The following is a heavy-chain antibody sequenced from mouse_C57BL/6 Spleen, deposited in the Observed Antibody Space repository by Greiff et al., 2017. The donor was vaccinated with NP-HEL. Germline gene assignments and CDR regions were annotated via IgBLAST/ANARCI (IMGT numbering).Heavy chain of an antibody. J-gene: IGHJ3*01. CDR3: ARDGYDSFAY. D-gene: IGHD2-2*01. V-gene: IGHV1-66*01. CDR2: IYPGSGNT. Sequence: QVQLQQSGPELVKPGASVKISCKASGYSFTSYYIHWVKQRPGQGLEWIGWIYPGSGNTKYNEKFKGKATLTADTSSSTAYMQLSSLTSEGSAVYYCARDGYDSFAYWGQGTLVTVSA. CDR1: GYSFTSYY.